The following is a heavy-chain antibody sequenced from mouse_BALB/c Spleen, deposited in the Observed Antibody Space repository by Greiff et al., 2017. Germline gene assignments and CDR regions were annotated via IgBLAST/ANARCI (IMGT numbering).Heavy chain of an antibody. CDR3: ARGGNGNWGLDY. CDR2: IYPGDGDT. Sequence: LQQSGPELVKPGASVKISCKASGYAFSSSWMNWVKQRPGQGLEWIGRIYPGDGDTNYNGKFKGKATLTADKSSSTAYMQLSSLTSVDSAVYFCARGGNGNWGLDYWGQGTSVTVSS. J-gene: IGHJ4*01. V-gene: IGHV1-82*01. D-gene: IGHD2-1*01. CDR1: GYAFSSSW.